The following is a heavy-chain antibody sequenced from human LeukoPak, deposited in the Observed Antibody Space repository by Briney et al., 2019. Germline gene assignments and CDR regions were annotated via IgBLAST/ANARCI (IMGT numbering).Heavy chain of an antibody. Sequence: SVKVSCKASGGTFSSYAISWVRQAPGQGLEWMGGIIPIFGTANYAQKFQGRVTITTDESTSTAYMELSSLRSEDTAVYYCARVPFWSGSYYYYYMDVWGKGTTVTVSS. J-gene: IGHJ6*03. CDR1: GGTFSSYA. CDR3: ARVPFWSGSYYYYYMDV. D-gene: IGHD3-3*01. CDR2: IIPIFGTA. V-gene: IGHV1-69*05.